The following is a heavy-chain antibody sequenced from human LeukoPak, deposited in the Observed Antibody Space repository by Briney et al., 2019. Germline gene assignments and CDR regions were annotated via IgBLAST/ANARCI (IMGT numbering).Heavy chain of an antibody. J-gene: IGHJ4*02. CDR3: ARGSGDFDWLYYFDY. CDR1: GGSFSGYY. CDR2: INHSRST. D-gene: IGHD3-9*01. Sequence: PSETLSLTCAVYGGSFSGYYWSWIRQPPGKGLEWIGEINHSRSTNYNPSLKSRVTISVDTSKNQFSLKLSSVPAADTAVYYCARGSGDFDWLYYFDYWGQGPLVTVSS. V-gene: IGHV4-34*01.